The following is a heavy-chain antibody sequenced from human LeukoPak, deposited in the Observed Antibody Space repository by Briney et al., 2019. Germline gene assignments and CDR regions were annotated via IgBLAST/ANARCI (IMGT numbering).Heavy chain of an antibody. CDR1: GGTFNYD. CDR3: AREDYDSSGYYPYYFDY. J-gene: IGHJ4*02. D-gene: IGHD3-22*01. V-gene: IGHV1-3*01. CDR2: INAGNGNT. Sequence: ASVKVSCKASGGTFNYDLSWVRQAPGQGLEWMGWINAGNGNTNYSQNFQGRVTITRDTSASTAYMELSSLRSEDTAVYYCAREDYDSSGYYPYYFDYWGQGTLVTVSS.